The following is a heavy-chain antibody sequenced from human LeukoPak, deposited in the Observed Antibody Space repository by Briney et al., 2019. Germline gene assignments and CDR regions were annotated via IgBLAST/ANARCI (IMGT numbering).Heavy chain of an antibody. J-gene: IGHJ4*02. V-gene: IGHV3-30*18. CDR3: AKDQEEHGILTYYFDY. CDR2: ISYDGSNK. CDR1: GFTFSSYG. D-gene: IGHD3-9*01. Sequence: GGSLRLSCAASGFTFSSYGMHWVRQAPGKGLEWVAVISYDGSNKYYADSVKGRFTISRDNSKNTLYLQMNSLRAEDTAVYYCAKDQEEHGILTYYFDYWGQGTLVTVSS.